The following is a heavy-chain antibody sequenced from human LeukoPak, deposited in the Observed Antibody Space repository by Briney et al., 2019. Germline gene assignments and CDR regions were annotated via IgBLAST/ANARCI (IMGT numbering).Heavy chain of an antibody. Sequence: SETLSLTCTVSGHPINSYYWSWIRQPPGKGLEWIGHIYYSGSTNYYPSLKSRVTISIDTSKNQFSLKLSSVTAADTAVYYCARTAYARFFDLWGRGTLVTVSS. J-gene: IGHJ2*01. CDR2: IYYSGST. CDR3: ARTAYARFFDL. D-gene: IGHD2-21*01. V-gene: IGHV4-59*01. CDR1: GHPINSYY.